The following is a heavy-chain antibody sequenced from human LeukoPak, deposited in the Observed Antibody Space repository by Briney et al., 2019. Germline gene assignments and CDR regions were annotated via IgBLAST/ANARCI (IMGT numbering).Heavy chain of an antibody. CDR3: ARVPQWLVAF. CDR2: ISSSSSYI. V-gene: IGHV3-21*01. CDR1: GFTFSSYS. Sequence: PGGSLRLSCAASGFTFSSYSMNWVRQAPGMGLEWVSSISSSSSYIYYADSVKGRFTISRDNAKNSLYLQMNSLRAEDTAVYYCARVPQWLVAFWGQGTLVTVSS. D-gene: IGHD6-19*01. J-gene: IGHJ4*02.